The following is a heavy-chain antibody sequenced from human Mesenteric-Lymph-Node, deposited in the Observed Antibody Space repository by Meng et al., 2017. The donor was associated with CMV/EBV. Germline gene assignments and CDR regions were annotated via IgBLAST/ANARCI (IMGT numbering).Heavy chain of an antibody. Sequence: KASGYTFTNYHIHWMRQAPGHGLEYMGVIYDSGGNTYKEQKFQDRLTMTWDTSTTTVHMELSSLTSEDTAVYYCAREPPRGVHFDHWGQGTLVTVSS. D-gene: IGHD5-24*01. J-gene: IGHJ4*02. CDR3: AREPPRGVHFDH. V-gene: IGHV1-46*01. CDR2: IYDSGGNT. CDR1: GYTFTNYH.